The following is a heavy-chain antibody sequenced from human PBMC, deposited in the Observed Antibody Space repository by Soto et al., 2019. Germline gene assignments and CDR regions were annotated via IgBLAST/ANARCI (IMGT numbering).Heavy chain of an antibody. CDR1: GFTFSSYS. D-gene: IGHD2-15*01. CDR3: ARDAGYCSGGSCLRGAFDI. V-gene: IGHV3-48*01. J-gene: IGHJ3*02. Sequence: GGSLRLSCAASGFTFSSYSMNWVRQAPGKGLEWVSYISSSSSTIYYADSVKGRFTISRDNAKNSLYLQMNSLRAEDTAVYYCARDAGYCSGGSCLRGAFDIWGQGTMVTVSS. CDR2: ISSSSSTI.